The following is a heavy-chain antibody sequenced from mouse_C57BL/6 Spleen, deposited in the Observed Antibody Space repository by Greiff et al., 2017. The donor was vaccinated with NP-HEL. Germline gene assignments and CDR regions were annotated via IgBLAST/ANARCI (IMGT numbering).Heavy chain of an antibody. Sequence: VQLQQSGAELARPGASVKLSCKASGYTFTSYGISWVKQRTGQGLEWIGEIYPRSGNTYYNEKFKGKATLTADKSSSTAYMELRSLTSEDSAVYFCARWGDGYYGYAMDYWGQGTSVTVSS. J-gene: IGHJ4*01. D-gene: IGHD2-3*01. V-gene: IGHV1-81*01. CDR2: IYPRSGNT. CDR3: ARWGDGYYGYAMDY. CDR1: GYTFTSYG.